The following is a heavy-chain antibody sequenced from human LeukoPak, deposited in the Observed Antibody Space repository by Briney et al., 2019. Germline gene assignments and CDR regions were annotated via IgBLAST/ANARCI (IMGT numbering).Heavy chain of an antibody. D-gene: IGHD2-2*01. Sequence: SSETLSLTCTVSSGSISIGGYYWSWIRQHPGKGLEWIGYIYYSESTYYNPSLKSRVTISVDTSKNQFSLRLSSVTAADTAVYYCARVRGYCSSTTCYYDYWGQGTLVTVSS. V-gene: IGHV4-31*03. CDR2: IYYSEST. CDR1: SGSISIGGYY. CDR3: ARVRGYCSSTTCYYDY. J-gene: IGHJ4*02.